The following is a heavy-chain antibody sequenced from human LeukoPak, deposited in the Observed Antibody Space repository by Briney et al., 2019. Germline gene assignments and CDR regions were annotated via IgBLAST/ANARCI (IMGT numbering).Heavy chain of an antibody. Sequence: GSLRLSCAASGFSRFTFNYYAMTWVRQAPGKGLEWVSALSGTGDNTYYADSVEGRFTISRDNTNNIVYLQMNSLRAEDTAVYYCASSLLATMGPLFYWGLGALVTVSS. CDR1: GFSRFTFNYYA. D-gene: IGHD5-24*01. J-gene: IGHJ4*02. CDR2: LSGTGDNT. CDR3: ASSLLATMGPLFY. V-gene: IGHV3-23*01.